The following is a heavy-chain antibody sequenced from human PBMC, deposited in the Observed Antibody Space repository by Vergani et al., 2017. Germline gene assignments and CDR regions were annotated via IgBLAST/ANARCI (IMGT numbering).Heavy chain of an antibody. Sequence: EVKLLESGGGLVQPGGSLRLSCAGSGFTFSNFGMTWVRQAPGKGLEWVSTVSGDGDSTYYAESVKGRFTISRDNPKNTVHLQMNSLRAEDTAVYYCAKKWLTNEEVEYWGQGVLVTVSS. J-gene: IGHJ4*02. CDR1: GFTFSNFG. D-gene: IGHD6-19*01. V-gene: IGHV3-23*01. CDR2: VSGDGDST. CDR3: AKKWLTNEEVEY.